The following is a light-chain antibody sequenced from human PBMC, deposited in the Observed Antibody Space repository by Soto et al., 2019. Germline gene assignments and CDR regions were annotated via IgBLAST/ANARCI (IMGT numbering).Light chain of an antibody. V-gene: IGKV3-20*01. CDR3: QQYGSSPPIS. CDR2: GTS. J-gene: IGKJ5*01. CDR1: QSVNNAY. Sequence: EIVLTQSPGTLSLSPGERATLSCRASQSVNNAYLAWYQQKPGQAPRLLISGTSSRATGIPDRFSGSGSGSDFTITISRLEREDSAIYSCQQYGSSPPISFGQGKRLE.